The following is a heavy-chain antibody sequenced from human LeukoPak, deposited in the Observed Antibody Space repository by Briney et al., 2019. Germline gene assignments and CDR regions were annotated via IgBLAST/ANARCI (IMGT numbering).Heavy chain of an antibody. V-gene: IGHV4-39*07. J-gene: IGHJ5*02. CDR2: FHYSGST. CDR1: GGSISSSSYY. CDR3: AKRGYSSSLYAGWFDP. Sequence: SETLSLTCTVSGGSISSSSYYWGWIRQPPGKGLEWIASFHYSGSTYYNPSLKSRVTISVDTSKNQFSLKLSSVTAADTAVYYCAKRGYSSSLYAGWFDPWGQGTLVTVSS. D-gene: IGHD6-13*01.